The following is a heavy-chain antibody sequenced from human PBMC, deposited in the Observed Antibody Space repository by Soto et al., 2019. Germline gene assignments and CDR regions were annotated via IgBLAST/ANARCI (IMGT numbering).Heavy chain of an antibody. V-gene: IGHV4-59*01. CDR2: IYYSGST. CDR1: GGSISSYY. Sequence: SETLSLTCTVSGGSISSYYWSWIRQPPGKGLEWIGYIYYSGSTNYNPSLKSRVTISVDTSKNQFSLKLSSVTAADTAVYYCARDLYSSSSFTDYWGQGTLVTVSS. D-gene: IGHD6-6*01. CDR3: ARDLYSSSSFTDY. J-gene: IGHJ4*02.